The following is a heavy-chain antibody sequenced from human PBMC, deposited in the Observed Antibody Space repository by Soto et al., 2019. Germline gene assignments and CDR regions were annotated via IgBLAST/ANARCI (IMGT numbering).Heavy chain of an antibody. J-gene: IGHJ3*02. CDR1: GYTFTSYG. V-gene: IGHV1-18*01. CDR3: ARETDYYDSSGYYGAFDI. Sequence: GASVKVSCKASGYTFTSYGISWVRQAPGQGLEWMGWISAYNGNTNYAQKLQGGVTMTTDTSTSTAYMELRSLRSDDTAVYYCARETDYYDSSGYYGAFDIWGQGTMVTVSS. CDR2: ISAYNGNT. D-gene: IGHD3-22*01.